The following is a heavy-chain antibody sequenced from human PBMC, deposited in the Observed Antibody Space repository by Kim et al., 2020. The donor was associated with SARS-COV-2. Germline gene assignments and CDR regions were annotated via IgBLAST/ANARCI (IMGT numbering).Heavy chain of an antibody. J-gene: IGHJ3*02. CDR1: GFTFSSYA. V-gene: IGHV3-23*01. Sequence: GGSLRLSCAASGFTFSSYAMSWVRQAPGKGLEWVSSISDSSVTYADSVKGRFTISRDNSKNTLYLQMNSLRAEDTAVYYCAKDGDDSRPPDAFDIWGQG. CDR3: AKDGDDSRPPDAFDI. D-gene: IGHD3-22*01. CDR2: ISDSSVT.